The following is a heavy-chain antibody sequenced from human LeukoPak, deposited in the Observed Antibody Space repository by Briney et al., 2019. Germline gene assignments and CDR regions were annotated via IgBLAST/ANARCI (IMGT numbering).Heavy chain of an antibody. J-gene: IGHJ6*02. V-gene: IGHV3-7*01. CDR1: GFTFSSYW. D-gene: IGHD3-3*01. CDR3: ARDRSTIFGVVFPYYYGMDV. Sequence: GGSLRLSCAASGFTFSSYWMSWVRQAPGKGLEWVANIKQDGSEKYYVDSVKGRFTISRDNAKNSLYLQMNSLRAEDTAVYYCARDRSTIFGVVFPYYYGMDVWGQGTTVTVSS. CDR2: IKQDGSEK.